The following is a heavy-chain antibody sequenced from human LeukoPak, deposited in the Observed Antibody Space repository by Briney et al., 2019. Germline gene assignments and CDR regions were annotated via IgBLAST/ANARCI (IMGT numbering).Heavy chain of an antibody. Sequence: PSETLSLTCTVSGGSIISSYWTWIRQPPGKGLEWIGYMYNSGRTTNYNPSLKSRATLSIDTSKNQFSLNLKSVTAADTAIYYCAKIPGDRPDDWGQGTLVTVS. CDR1: GGSIISSY. CDR2: MYNSGRTT. D-gene: IGHD7-27*01. CDR3: AKIPGDRPDD. J-gene: IGHJ4*02. V-gene: IGHV4-59*03.